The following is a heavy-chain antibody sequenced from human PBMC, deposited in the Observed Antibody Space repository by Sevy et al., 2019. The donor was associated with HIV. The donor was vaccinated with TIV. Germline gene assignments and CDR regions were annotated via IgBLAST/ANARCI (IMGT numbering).Heavy chain of an antibody. V-gene: IGHV3-48*01. CDR1: GFTFSSYS. CDR3: ARCGLRYYYYMDV. CDR2: ISSSSSTI. Sequence: GGSLRLSCAASGFTFSSYSMNWVRQAPGKGLEWVSYISSSSSTIYYADSVKGRFTISRDNAKNSRYLQMNSLRAEDTAVYYCARCGLRYYYYMDVWGKGTTVTVSS. J-gene: IGHJ6*03. D-gene: IGHD4-17*01.